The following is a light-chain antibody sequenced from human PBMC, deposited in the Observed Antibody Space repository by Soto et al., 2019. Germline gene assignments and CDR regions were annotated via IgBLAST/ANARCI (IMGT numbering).Light chain of an antibody. CDR3: AAWDDSLSGFYV. CDR2: ANT. Sequence: QSVLTQPPSVTGAPGQRVTIFCTGSNSNIGAGYDVSWYQQFPGTAPRLLIYANTIRPSGVPDRFFGSKSGTSASLAISGLRSEDEADYYCAAWDDSLSGFYVFGTGTKVTVL. V-gene: IGLV1-40*01. J-gene: IGLJ1*01. CDR1: NSNIGAGYD.